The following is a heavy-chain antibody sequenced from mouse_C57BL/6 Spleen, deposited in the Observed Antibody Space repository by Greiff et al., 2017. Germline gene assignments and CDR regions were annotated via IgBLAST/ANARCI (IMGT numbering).Heavy chain of an antibody. Sequence: EVKLMESGGGLVQPGGSMKLSCVASGFTFSNYWMNWVRQSPEKGLEWVAQIRLKSDNYATHYAESVKGRFTISRDESKSSVYLQMNNLRAEDTGIYYCTGGGGFAYWGQGTLVTVSA. CDR1: GFTFSNYW. CDR2: IRLKSDNYAT. CDR3: TGGGGFAY. V-gene: IGHV6-3*01. J-gene: IGHJ3*01.